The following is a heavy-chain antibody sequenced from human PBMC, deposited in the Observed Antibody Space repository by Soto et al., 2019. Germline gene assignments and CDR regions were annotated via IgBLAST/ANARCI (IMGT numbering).Heavy chain of an antibody. CDR3: AADLRYCSGGSCYWPPDY. V-gene: IGHV1-58*02. Sequence: SVKVSCKASGFTFTSSAMQWVRQARGQSLEWIGWIVVGSGNTNYAQKFQERVTITRDMSTSTAYMELSSLRSEDTAVYYCAADLRYCSGGSCYWPPDYWGQGTLVTVSS. CDR1: GFTFTSSA. J-gene: IGHJ4*02. D-gene: IGHD2-15*01. CDR2: IVVGSGNT.